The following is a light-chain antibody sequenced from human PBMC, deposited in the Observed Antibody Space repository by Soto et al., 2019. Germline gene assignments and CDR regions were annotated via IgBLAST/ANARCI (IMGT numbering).Light chain of an antibody. J-gene: IGKJ1*01. CDR1: QSVSSN. V-gene: IGKV3-15*01. Sequence: TQSPANLSVSPGERATLSCRASQSVSSNLAWYQVKLGQAPRLLIYGASTRAIGIPARFSASGSGTEFTLTISSLQSEDFAVYYCQHQGTFGQGTKVDIK. CDR2: GAS. CDR3: QHQGT.